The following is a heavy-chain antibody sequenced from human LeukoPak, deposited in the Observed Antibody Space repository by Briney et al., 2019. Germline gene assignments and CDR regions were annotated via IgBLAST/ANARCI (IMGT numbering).Heavy chain of an antibody. D-gene: IGHD6-19*01. V-gene: IGHV3-72*01. CDR1: GFTFSDHF. Sequence: GGPLSLSCAVSGFTFSDHFLDWVRQAPGKGLEWVGRSRNKAKSYTTEYAASVKGRFTISRDDSKNSLYLQMNSLKTEDTAVHYCVRVGSVAGSDYLDYWGQGTLVTVSS. J-gene: IGHJ4*02. CDR2: SRNKAKSYTT. CDR3: VRVGSVAGSDYLDY.